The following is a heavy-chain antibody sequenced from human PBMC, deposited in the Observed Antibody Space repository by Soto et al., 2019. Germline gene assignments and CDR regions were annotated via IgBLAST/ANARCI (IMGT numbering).Heavy chain of an antibody. Sequence: ASVKVSCKASGGTFSSYAISWVRQAPGQGLEWMGGIIPIFGTANYAQKFQGRVTITADESTSTAYMELSSLRSEDTAVYYCARDHCSTSCPNWFDPWGQGTLVTVS. D-gene: IGHD2-2*01. CDR1: GGTFSSYA. J-gene: IGHJ5*02. CDR2: IIPIFGTA. CDR3: ARDHCSTSCPNWFDP. V-gene: IGHV1-69*13.